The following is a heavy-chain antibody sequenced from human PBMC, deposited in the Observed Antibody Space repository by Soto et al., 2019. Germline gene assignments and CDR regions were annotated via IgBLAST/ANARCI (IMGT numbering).Heavy chain of an antibody. V-gene: IGHV6-1*01. Sequence: QALSIPSAISGDSLSSNIAACNLIRHSPSRGLEWLGRTYYRSKWYNDYAISVKSRMIINPDTSKNQFSLQLNSVTPEDTAVYYCVRDYYGSGSTNWFDPWGQGTLVTVSS. CDR2: TYYRSKWYN. CDR3: VRDYYGSGSTNWFDP. CDR1: GDSLSSNIAA. D-gene: IGHD3-10*01. J-gene: IGHJ5*02.